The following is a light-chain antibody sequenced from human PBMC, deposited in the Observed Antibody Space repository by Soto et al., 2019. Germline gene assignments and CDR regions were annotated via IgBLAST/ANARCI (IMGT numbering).Light chain of an antibody. V-gene: IGLV1-47*01. CDR3: AAWDDSLRGVV. CDR1: ISNLGSNF. Sequence: QSVLTQPPSASGTPGKRVTISCSGSISNLGSNFVFWYQQLPGAAPKLLISRNDQRPSGVPDRFSGSKSGTSASLAISGLRSEDEADYHCAAWDDSLRGVVFGGGTKLTVL. CDR2: RND. J-gene: IGLJ3*02.